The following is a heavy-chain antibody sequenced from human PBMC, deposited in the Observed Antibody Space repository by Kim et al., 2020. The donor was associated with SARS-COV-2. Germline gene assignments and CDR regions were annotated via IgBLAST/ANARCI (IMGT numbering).Heavy chain of an antibody. CDR1: GGSISSYH. CDR2: ISPSGSP. Sequence: SETLSLTCAVSGGSISSYHWTWIRQAPGKGLEWVGYISPSGSPKYNPSLKSRITISLDTSKNAFSLKLGSLTAADTAVYYCAGGGEFYDILTGLGYWGHGTLVTVPS. J-gene: IGHJ4*01. CDR3: AGGGEFYDILTGLGY. V-gene: IGHV4-59*01. D-gene: IGHD3-9*01.